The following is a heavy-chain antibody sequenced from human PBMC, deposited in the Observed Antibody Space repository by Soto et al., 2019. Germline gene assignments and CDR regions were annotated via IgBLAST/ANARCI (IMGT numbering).Heavy chain of an antibody. V-gene: IGHV4-59*08. Sequence: PSETLSLTCTVSGGSIRSYYWTWIRQPPGKGLEWIGYIYYSGSTSYNPSLKSRVTISVDTSKNQFSLKLSSVTAADTAVYYCATQEVGGSYVYTFDPWGQGTLVTVSS. CDR3: ATQEVGGSYVYTFDP. CDR1: GGSIRSYY. CDR2: IYYSGST. J-gene: IGHJ5*02. D-gene: IGHD1-26*01.